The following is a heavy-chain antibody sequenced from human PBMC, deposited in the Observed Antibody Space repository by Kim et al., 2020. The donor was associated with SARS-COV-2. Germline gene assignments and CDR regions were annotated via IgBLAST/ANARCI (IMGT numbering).Heavy chain of an antibody. D-gene: IGHD3-3*01. CDR1: GFTFSSYW. CDR2: IKQDGSEK. J-gene: IGHJ4*02. V-gene: IGHV3-7*04. Sequence: GGSLRLSCAASGFTFSSYWMSWVRQAPGKGLEWVANIKQDGSEKYYVDSVKGRFTISRDNAKNSLYLQMNSLRAEDTAVYYCARGFWSGYSVGREYYFDYWGQGTLVTVSS. CDR3: ARGFWSGYSVGREYYFDY.